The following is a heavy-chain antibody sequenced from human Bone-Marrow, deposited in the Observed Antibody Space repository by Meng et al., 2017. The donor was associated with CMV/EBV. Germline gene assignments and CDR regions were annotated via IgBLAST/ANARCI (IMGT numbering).Heavy chain of an antibody. CDR3: ARVLRGYSGYDSTYYYYGMDV. V-gene: IGHV3-11*01. Sequence: GGSLRLSCAASGFTFSDYYMSWIRQAPGKGLEWVSYISSSGSTIYYADSVKGRFTISRDNAKNSLYLQMNSLRAEDTAVYYCARVLRGYSGYDSTYYYYGMDVWGQGTTVTVSS. D-gene: IGHD5-12*01. J-gene: IGHJ6*02. CDR2: ISSSGSTI. CDR1: GFTFSDYY.